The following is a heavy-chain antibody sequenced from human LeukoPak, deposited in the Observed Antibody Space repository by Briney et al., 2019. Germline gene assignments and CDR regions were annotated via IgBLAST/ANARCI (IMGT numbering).Heavy chain of an antibody. D-gene: IGHD6-19*01. V-gene: IGHV3-7*01. Sequence: PGGSLRLSCAVSGFTFNNYWMSWVRQAPGKGLEWVANITPDGSDGYYVDSLKGRVTISRDNTKSSLYLQLNSLRAEDTAVYYCVPGGLAVSGIDYWGQGALVTVSS. CDR3: VPGGLAVSGIDY. CDR2: ITPDGSDG. J-gene: IGHJ4*02. CDR1: GFTFNNYW.